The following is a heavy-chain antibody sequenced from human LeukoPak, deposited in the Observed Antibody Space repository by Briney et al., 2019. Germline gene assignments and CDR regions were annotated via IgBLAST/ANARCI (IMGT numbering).Heavy chain of an antibody. CDR3: ARAQRSSSSNYYYGMDV. Sequence: GRSLRLSCAASGFTFSSYAMHWVRQAPGKGLEWVAVMSYDGSNKYYADSVKGRFTISRDNSKNTLYLQMNSLRAEDTAVYYCARAQRSSSSNYYYGMDVWGQGTTVTVSS. V-gene: IGHV3-30-3*01. CDR1: GFTFSSYA. D-gene: IGHD6-6*01. J-gene: IGHJ6*02. CDR2: MSYDGSNK.